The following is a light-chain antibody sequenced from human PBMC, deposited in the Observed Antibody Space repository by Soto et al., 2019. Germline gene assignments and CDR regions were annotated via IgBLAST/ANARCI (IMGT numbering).Light chain of an antibody. Sequence: DIQMTQSPSTLSASVGDRVTITCRASESIGTWLAWYQQKPGKAPNLLIYDASSLQSGVPSRFSGRGSGTEFTLTISSLQPDDFATYYCQQFQSFSRKFGQGTKVDIK. V-gene: IGKV1-5*01. CDR1: ESIGTW. CDR2: DAS. CDR3: QQFQSFSRK. J-gene: IGKJ1*01.